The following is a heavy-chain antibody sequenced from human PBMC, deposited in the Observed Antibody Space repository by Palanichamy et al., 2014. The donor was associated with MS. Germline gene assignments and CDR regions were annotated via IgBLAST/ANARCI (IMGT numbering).Heavy chain of an antibody. J-gene: IGHJ4*02. CDR3: AREVYGSGGRPLGY. CDR2: IGTSGSTS. CDR1: GFTFSTYD. Sequence: EVQLVESGGGLVQPGGSLRLSCAASGFTFSTYDMNWVRQAPGKGLEWVSYIGTSGSTSYYADSVKGRFTISRDNSKKSLFLQMSSLRAEDTAVYYCAREVYGSGGRPLGYWGQGTLVTVSS. V-gene: IGHV3-48*03. D-gene: IGHD3-10*01.